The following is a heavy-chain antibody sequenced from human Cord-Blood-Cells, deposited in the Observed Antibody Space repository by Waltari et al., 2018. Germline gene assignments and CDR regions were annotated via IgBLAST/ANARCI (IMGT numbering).Heavy chain of an antibody. CDR3: AQVMKVCWSLTDAFVI. CDR1: GGTFSNYA. Sequence: QVQRMQCGAESNKPACSEKVSCQASGGTFSNYANSGMRQPPGPGLGWMGGTTSTCGKANQAKQSRGRAMIHAAEPMSTASMELAVLRSEDTLSHSCAQVMKVCWSLTDAFVISGQGTMVTVSS. D-gene: IGHD2-8*01. CDR2: TTSTCGKA. V-gene: IGHV1-69*01. J-gene: IGHJ3*02.